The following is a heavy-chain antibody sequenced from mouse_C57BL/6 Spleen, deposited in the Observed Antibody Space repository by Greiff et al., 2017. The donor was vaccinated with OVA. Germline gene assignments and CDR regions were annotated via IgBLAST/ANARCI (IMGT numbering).Heavy chain of an antibody. D-gene: IGHD2-10*02. Sequence: QVQLQQPGAELVMPGASVKLSCKASGYTFTSYWMHWVKQRPGQGLEWIGEIDPTDSNTNYNQKFKGKATLTVDKSSSTAYMQLSSLTSEDSAVYYCARFAMSIYYFDVWGKGTTLTVSS. CDR3: ARFAMSIYYFDV. J-gene: IGHJ2*01. V-gene: IGHV1-69*01. CDR2: IDPTDSNT. CDR1: GYTFTSYW.